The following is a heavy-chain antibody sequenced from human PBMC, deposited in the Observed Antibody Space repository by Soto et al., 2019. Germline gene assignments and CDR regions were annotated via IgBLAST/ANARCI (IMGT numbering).Heavy chain of an antibody. Sequence: KPGGSLRLSCAASGFTFSSYSMNWVRQAPGKGLEWVSSISSSSSYIYYADSVKGRFTISGDNAKNSLYLQMTSLRAEDTAVYYCARDRMTAVPLTWFDHWGQGTLVTVSS. J-gene: IGHJ5*02. CDR3: ARDRMTAVPLTWFDH. CDR2: ISSSSSYI. D-gene: IGHD4-4*01. CDR1: GFTFSSYS. V-gene: IGHV3-21*01.